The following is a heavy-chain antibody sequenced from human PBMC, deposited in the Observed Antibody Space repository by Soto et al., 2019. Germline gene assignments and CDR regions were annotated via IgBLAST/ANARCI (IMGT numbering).Heavy chain of an antibody. CDR3: ARDSSSRFDY. D-gene: IGHD6-6*01. CDR1: GGSISNYY. J-gene: IGHJ4*02. Sequence: SETLSLTCTVSGGSISNYYWSWIRQPPGKGLEWIGYIYYSGSTNYNPSLKSRVTISVDTSKNQFSLKLSSVTAADTAVYYCARDSSSRFDYWGQGTLVTVSS. V-gene: IGHV4-59*01. CDR2: IYYSGST.